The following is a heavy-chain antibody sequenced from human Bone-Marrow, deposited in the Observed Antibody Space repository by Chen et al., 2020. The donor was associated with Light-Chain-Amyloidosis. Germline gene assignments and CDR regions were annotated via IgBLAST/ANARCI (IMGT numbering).Heavy chain of an antibody. Sequence: EVQLVESGGGLVQPGGSLRLSCAASGFTFSSYWMHWVRQAPGKGLVWVSRIKSDGSSTSYADSVKGRFTISRDNAKNTLYLQMNSLRAEDTAVYYCARDTTGRNYDILTGYYAIGYGMDVWGQGTTVTFSS. J-gene: IGHJ6*02. V-gene: IGHV3-74*01. CDR3: ARDTTGRNYDILTGYYAIGYGMDV. CDR1: GFTFSSYW. D-gene: IGHD3-9*01. CDR2: IKSDGSST.